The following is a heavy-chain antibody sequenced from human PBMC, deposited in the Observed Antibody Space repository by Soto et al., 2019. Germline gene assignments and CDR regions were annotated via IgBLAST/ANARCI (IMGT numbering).Heavy chain of an antibody. J-gene: IGHJ6*02. V-gene: IGHV4-59*05. Sequence: SETLSLTXSVSGGSISRYHLTWIRQPAGKGLEWIGSIYYSGSTYYNPSLKSRVTISVDTSKNQFSLKLSSVTAADTAVYYCARRGGGAMVYYYYGMDVWGQGTTVTVSS. CDR3: ARRGGGAMVYYYYGMDV. CDR1: GGSISRYH. CDR2: IYYSGST. D-gene: IGHD5-18*01.